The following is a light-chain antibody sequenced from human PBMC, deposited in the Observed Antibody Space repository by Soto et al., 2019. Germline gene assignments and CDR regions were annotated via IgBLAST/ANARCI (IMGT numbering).Light chain of an antibody. Sequence: EIVMTQSPATLSVSPGERATLSCRASQSVSSNLAGYQQKPGQATRLLIYGASTRATSIPARFSGSGSGTQITTTISTLQSGDFAGYYSQKYSNLAYTFGQGIKLEIK. CDR1: QSVSSN. V-gene: IGKV3-15*01. CDR3: QKYSNLAYT. J-gene: IGKJ2*01. CDR2: GAS.